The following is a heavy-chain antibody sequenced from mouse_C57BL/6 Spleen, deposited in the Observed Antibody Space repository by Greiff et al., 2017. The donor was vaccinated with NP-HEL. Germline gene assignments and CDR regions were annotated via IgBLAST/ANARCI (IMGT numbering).Heavy chain of an antibody. CDR2: INPNYGTT. Sequence: VQLKQSGPELVKPGASVKISCKASGYPFTDYNMNWVKQSNGKSLEWIGVINPNYGTTSYNQKFKGKATLTVDQSSSTAYMQLNSLTSEDSAVYYCARRYITTVVATDYYAMDYWGQGTSVTVSS. V-gene: IGHV1-39*01. CDR1: GYPFTDYN. J-gene: IGHJ4*01. CDR3: ARRYITTVVATDYYAMDY. D-gene: IGHD1-1*01.